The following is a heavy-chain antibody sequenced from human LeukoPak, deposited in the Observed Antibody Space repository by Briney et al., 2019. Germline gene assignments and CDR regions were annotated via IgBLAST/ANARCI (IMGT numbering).Heavy chain of an antibody. CDR2: IYHSGST. CDR3: ARHNYCSSTSCFHMDV. D-gene: IGHD2-2*01. J-gene: IGHJ6*03. Sequence: SETLSLTCAVSGYSNSSGYYWGWIRQPPGKGLEWIGSIYHSGSTYYNPSLKSRVTISVDTSKNQFSLKLSSVTAADTAVYYCARHNYCSSTSCFHMDVWGKGTTVTVSS. CDR1: GYSNSSGYY. V-gene: IGHV4-38-2*01.